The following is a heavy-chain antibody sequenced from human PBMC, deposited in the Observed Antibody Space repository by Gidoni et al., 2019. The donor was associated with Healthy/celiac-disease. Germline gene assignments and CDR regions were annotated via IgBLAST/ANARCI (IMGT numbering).Heavy chain of an antibody. CDR3: ARGESGRILDY. CDR2: IYYSGST. D-gene: IGHD2-15*01. V-gene: IGHV4-39*01. Sequence: GSIYYSGSTYYNPSLKSRVTISVDTSKNQFSLKLSSVTAADTAVYYCARGESGRILDYWGQGTLVTVSS. J-gene: IGHJ4*02.